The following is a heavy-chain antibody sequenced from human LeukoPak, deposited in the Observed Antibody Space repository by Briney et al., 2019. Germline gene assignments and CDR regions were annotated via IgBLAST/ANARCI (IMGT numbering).Heavy chain of an antibody. J-gene: IGHJ6*03. D-gene: IGHD5-18*01. CDR2: INTNTGNP. CDR1: GYTFTSYA. CDR3: AREMVDTAMVYYYYYMDV. V-gene: IGHV7-4-1*02. Sequence: GASVKVSCKASGYTFTSYAMNWVRQAPGQGLEWMGWINTNTGNPTYAQGFTGRFVFSLDTSVSTAYLQISSLKAEDTAVYYCAREMVDTAMVYYYYYMDVWGKGTTVTVSS.